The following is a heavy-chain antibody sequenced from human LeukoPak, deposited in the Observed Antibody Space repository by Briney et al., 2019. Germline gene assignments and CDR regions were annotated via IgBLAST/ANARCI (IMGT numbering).Heavy chain of an antibody. CDR1: GYSISSGYY. Sequence: SETLSLTCTVSGYSISSGYYWGWIRQPPGKGLEWIGSIYHSGSTYYNPSLKSRVTISVDTSKNQFSLKLSSVTAADTAVYYCARTSQASIVTSLRWAFDIWGQGTMVTVSS. CDR2: IYHSGST. J-gene: IGHJ3*02. D-gene: IGHD1-26*01. CDR3: ARTSQASIVTSLRWAFDI. V-gene: IGHV4-38-2*02.